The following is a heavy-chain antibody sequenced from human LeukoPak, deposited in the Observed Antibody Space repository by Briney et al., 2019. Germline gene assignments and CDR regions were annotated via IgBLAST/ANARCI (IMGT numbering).Heavy chain of an antibody. CDR2: IYTSGST. J-gene: IGHJ4*02. V-gene: IGHV4-4*09. Sequence: SETLSLTCTVSGGSISSYYWSWIRQPPGKGLGWIGYIYTSGSTNYNPSLKSRVTISVDTSKNQFSLKLSSVTAADTAVYYCARHPVAIYYFDYWGQGTLVTVSS. CDR3: ARHPVAIYYFDY. D-gene: IGHD2-15*01. CDR1: GGSISSYY.